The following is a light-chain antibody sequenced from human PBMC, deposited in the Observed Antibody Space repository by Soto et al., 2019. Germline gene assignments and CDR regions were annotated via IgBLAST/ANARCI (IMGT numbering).Light chain of an antibody. Sequence: IVMTQSPDSLAVSLGERATINCKSSQSVLYSSNNKNYLAWYQQKPGQPPKLLIYWASTRESGVPDRFSGSGSGTDFTLTISSLQAEDVAVYYCQQYYSTPRTFGQRTQVDIK. J-gene: IGKJ1*01. CDR1: QSVLYSSNNKNY. CDR2: WAS. V-gene: IGKV4-1*01. CDR3: QQYYSTPRT.